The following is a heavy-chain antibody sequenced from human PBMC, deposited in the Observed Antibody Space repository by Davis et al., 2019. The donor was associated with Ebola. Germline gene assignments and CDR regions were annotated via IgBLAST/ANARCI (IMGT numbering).Heavy chain of an antibody. Sequence: GGSLRLSCAASGFTFSSYSMNWVRQAPGKGLEWVSYISGSSSTIYYADSVKGRFTISRDNAKNSLYLQMNSLRDEDTAVYYCARDKGITMVQGVITPIYYYYGMDVWGQGTTVTVSS. D-gene: IGHD3-10*01. CDR2: ISGSSSTI. V-gene: IGHV3-48*02. J-gene: IGHJ6*02. CDR1: GFTFSSYS. CDR3: ARDKGITMVQGVITPIYYYYGMDV.